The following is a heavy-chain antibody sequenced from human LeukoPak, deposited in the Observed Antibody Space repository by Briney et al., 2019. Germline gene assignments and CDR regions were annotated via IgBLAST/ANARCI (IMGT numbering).Heavy chain of an antibody. Sequence: GGSLRLSCAASGFTVSSNYMSWVRQAPGKGLEWVSLIYSGGSTYYADSVKGRFTISRDNSKNTLYLQMNSLRAEETAVYYCARGPNYYDSSGYYVDYWGQGTLVTVSS. CDR3: ARGPNYYDSSGYYVDY. CDR1: GFTVSSNY. CDR2: IYSGGST. V-gene: IGHV3-66*01. D-gene: IGHD3-22*01. J-gene: IGHJ4*02.